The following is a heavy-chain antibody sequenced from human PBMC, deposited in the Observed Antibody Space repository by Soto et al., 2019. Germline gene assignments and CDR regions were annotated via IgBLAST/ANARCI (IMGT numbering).Heavy chain of an antibody. CDR3: ARQYSGYDYNWFDP. J-gene: IGHJ5*02. Sequence: QVQLQESGPGLVKPSETLSLTCNVSGGSISSYYWSWIRQPPGKGLEWIGYIYYSGSTNYNPSLKSRVTISVDTSKNQFSLKLSSVTAADTAVYYCARQYSGYDYNWFDPWGQGTLVTVSS. D-gene: IGHD5-12*01. V-gene: IGHV4-59*08. CDR2: IYYSGST. CDR1: GGSISSYY.